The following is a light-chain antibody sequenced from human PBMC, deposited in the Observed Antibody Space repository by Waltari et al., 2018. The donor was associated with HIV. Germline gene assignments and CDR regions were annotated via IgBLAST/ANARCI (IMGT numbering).Light chain of an antibody. Sequence: SYLLTQSPSVSVAPGQTASTTCGGNNIGDKSVHWYQQKPGQAPVLVVYDDRDRPSGIPERFSGSNSGNTATLTISRVEAGDEAYYYCQVWDSSSDRNYVFGTGTKVTVL. CDR3: QVWDSSSDRNYV. CDR1: NIGDKS. V-gene: IGLV3-21*02. CDR2: DDR. J-gene: IGLJ1*01.